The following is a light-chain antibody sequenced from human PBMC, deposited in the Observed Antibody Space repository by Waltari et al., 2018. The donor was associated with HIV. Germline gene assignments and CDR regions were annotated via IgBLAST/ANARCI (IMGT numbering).Light chain of an antibody. J-gene: IGKJ1*01. Sequence: DIQMTQSPSSLSASVGDRVTITCRASQDIFNYLAWYQQKPGKVPKLLIYAASTLQSGVPSRFRGSGSGPVFTLTISSLQPEDVAIYYCQRYNSAQWTFGQGTKVEIK. V-gene: IGKV1-27*01. CDR1: QDIFNY. CDR3: QRYNSAQWT. CDR2: AAS.